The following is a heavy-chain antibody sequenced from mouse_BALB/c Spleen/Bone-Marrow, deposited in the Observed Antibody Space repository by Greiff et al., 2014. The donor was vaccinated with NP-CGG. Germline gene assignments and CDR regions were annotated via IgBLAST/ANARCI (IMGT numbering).Heavy chain of an antibody. Sequence: QVQLQQPGPELATPGASVKMSCKASGYTFTTYWMHWIKQRPGQGLEWIGSINPNTDYTDYNQKFKDKATLTADKSSITAYMQLGSLTSEDSAVYYCARGLRDWYFDVWGAGTTVTVSS. D-gene: IGHD2-4*01. CDR1: GYTFTTYW. V-gene: IGHV1-4*01. CDR3: ARGLRDWYFDV. J-gene: IGHJ1*01. CDR2: INPNTDYT.